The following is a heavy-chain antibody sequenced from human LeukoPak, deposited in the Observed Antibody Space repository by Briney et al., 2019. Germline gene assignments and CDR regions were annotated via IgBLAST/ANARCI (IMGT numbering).Heavy chain of an antibody. CDR1: GFTFSSYA. V-gene: IGHV3-23*01. CDR3: ALSGYDPKAYYYYGMDV. J-gene: IGHJ6*02. D-gene: IGHD5-12*01. CDR2: ISGSGGST. Sequence: GGSLRLSCAASGFTFSSYAMSWVRQAPGKGLEWVSAISGSGGSTYYADSVKGRFTISRDNSKNTLYLQMNSLRAEDTAVYYCALSGYDPKAYYYYGMDVWGQGATVTVSS.